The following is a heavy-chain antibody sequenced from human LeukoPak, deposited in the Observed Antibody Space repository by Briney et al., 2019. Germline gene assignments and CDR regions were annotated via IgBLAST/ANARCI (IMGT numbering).Heavy chain of an antibody. J-gene: IGHJ5*02. D-gene: IGHD2-2*01. CDR1: GGSISSGDYY. Sequence: SQTLSLTCTVSGGSISSGDYYWSWIRQPPGKGLEWSGYINYSGSTFHYNPSLKSRVTISVDTSKNQFSLRLSSVTAADTAVYYCASTNCSSASCYGANWFDPWGQGTLVTVSS. CDR3: ASTNCSSASCYGANWFDP. CDR2: INYSGST. V-gene: IGHV4-30-4*08.